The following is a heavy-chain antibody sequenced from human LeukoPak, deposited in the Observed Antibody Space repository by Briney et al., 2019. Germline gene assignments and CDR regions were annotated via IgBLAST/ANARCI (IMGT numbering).Heavy chain of an antibody. CDR1: GFTFNDYA. CDR2: ISASGGST. J-gene: IGHJ4*02. CDR3: AKASSYGSMSYDFDY. Sequence: GGSLRLSCAASGFTFNDYAMTWVRQAPGKGLEWVSGISASGGSTFYADSVKGRFTLSRDNSQNTLYVQMNSLRAEDTAVYYCAKASSYGSMSYDFDYWGQGTLVTVSS. D-gene: IGHD3-10*01. V-gene: IGHV3-23*01.